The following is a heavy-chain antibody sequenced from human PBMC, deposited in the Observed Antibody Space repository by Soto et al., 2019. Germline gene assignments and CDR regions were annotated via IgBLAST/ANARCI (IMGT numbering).Heavy chain of an antibody. CDR3: AKLGSMSWSPHYYFDY. CDR2: ITGSGDYT. D-gene: IGHD3-10*01. V-gene: IGHV3-23*01. J-gene: IGHJ4*02. Sequence: EVQLLESGGGLVQPGGSLRLSCAASGFTFNNYAMGWVRQAPGKGLEWVSAITGSGDYTYYLDSVKGRFTISRDNSKNTLYLQVNSLRAEDTAIYYCAKLGSMSWSPHYYFDYWGQGTLVTVSS. CDR1: GFTFNNYA.